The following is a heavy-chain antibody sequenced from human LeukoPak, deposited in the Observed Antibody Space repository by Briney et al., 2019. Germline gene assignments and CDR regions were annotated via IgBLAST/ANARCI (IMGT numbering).Heavy chain of an antibody. Sequence: ASVKVSCKASGYTFTVYYMHWVRQAPGQGLEWMGWINPNSGGTNYAQKFQGWVTMTRDTSISTAYMELSRLRSDDTAVYYCARGGQWFGELFPDYWGQGTLVTVSS. CDR3: ARGGQWFGELFPDY. V-gene: IGHV1-2*04. CDR1: GYTFTVYY. D-gene: IGHD3-10*01. CDR2: INPNSGGT. J-gene: IGHJ4*02.